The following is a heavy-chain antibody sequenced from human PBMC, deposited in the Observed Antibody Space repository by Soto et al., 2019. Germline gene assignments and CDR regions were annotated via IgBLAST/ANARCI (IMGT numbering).Heavy chain of an antibody. CDR2: IIPIFGTA. V-gene: IGHV1-69*12. D-gene: IGHD1-1*01. CDR3: ARDFSYSTTYYYYGMDV. Sequence: QVQLVQSGAEVKKPGSSVKVSCKASGGTFSSYAISWVRQAPGQGLEWMGGIIPIFGTANYAQKFQGRVTITADESTSTAYMERSSLRSEDTAVYYCARDFSYSTTYYYYGMDVWGQGTTVTVSS. CDR1: GGTFSSYA. J-gene: IGHJ6*02.